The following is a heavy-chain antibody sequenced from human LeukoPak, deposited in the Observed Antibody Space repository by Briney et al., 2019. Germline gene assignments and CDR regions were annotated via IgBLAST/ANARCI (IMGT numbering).Heavy chain of an antibody. D-gene: IGHD2-8*01. CDR3: ARGYNIVLMVFDP. CDR1: GDSVSSNSAA. CDR2: TYYRSKWYN. V-gene: IGHV6-1*01. Sequence: SQTLSPTCAISGDSVSSNSAAWNWIRQSPSRGLEWLGRTYYRSKWYNDYAVSVKSRITINPDTSKNQFSLKLSSVTAADTAVYYCARGYNIVLMVFDPWGQGTLVTVSS. J-gene: IGHJ5*02.